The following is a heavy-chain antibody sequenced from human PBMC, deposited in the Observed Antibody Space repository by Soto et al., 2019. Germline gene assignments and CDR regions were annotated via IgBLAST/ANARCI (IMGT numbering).Heavy chain of an antibody. D-gene: IGHD6-19*01. Sequence: GGSLRLSCAASGFTFSSYWMSWVRQAPGKGLEWVANIKHGGSEKYYVDSVKGRFTISRDNAKNSLYLQMNTLRAEDTAVYYCARDKETAVAPFDYWGQGTLVTVSS. J-gene: IGHJ4*02. V-gene: IGHV3-7*01. CDR3: ARDKETAVAPFDY. CDR1: GFTFSSYW. CDR2: IKHGGSEK.